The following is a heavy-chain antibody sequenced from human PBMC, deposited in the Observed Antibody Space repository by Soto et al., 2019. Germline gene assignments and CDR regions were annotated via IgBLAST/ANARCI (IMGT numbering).Heavy chain of an antibody. Sequence: SETLSLTCAVSGGSISRGGYSWSWIRQPPGKGLEWIGYIYHSGSTYYNPSLKSRVTISVDRSKNQFSLKLSSVTAADTAVYYCARVAAVAGVDYWGQGTLVTVSS. CDR3: ARVAAVAGVDY. CDR1: GGSISRGGYS. CDR2: IYHSGST. D-gene: IGHD6-19*01. J-gene: IGHJ4*02. V-gene: IGHV4-30-2*01.